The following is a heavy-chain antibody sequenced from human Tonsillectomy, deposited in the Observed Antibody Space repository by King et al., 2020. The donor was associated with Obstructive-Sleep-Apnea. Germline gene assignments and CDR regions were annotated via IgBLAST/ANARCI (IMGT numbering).Heavy chain of an antibody. D-gene: IGHD1-26*01. CDR1: GFTVSSNY. Sequence: VQLVESGGGLVQPGGSLRLSCAASGFTVSSNYMSWVRQAPGKGLVWVSVIYSGGSTYYADSVKGRFTISRHNSKNTRYLQMNSLRTEDTAVYYCAGGSGSYSRIGYWGQGTLVTVSS. CDR3: AGGSGSYSRIGY. V-gene: IGHV3-53*04. J-gene: IGHJ4*02. CDR2: IYSGGST.